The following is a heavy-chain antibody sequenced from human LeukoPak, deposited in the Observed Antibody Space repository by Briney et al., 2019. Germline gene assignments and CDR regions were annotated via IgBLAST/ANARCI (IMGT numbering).Heavy chain of an antibody. CDR3: ARGRWIAADSSSWYEYYFDY. CDR1: GDSVSSNSAA. J-gene: IGHJ4*02. D-gene: IGHD6-13*01. V-gene: IGHV6-1*01. CDR2: TYDRTKWYN. Sequence: SQTLSLTCAISGDSVSSNSAAWNWIRQSPSRGLEWLGRTYDRTKWYNDYAVSVKSRITINPDTSKNQFSLQLNSVTPEDTAVYYCARGRWIAADSSSWYEYYFDYWGQGTLVTVSS.